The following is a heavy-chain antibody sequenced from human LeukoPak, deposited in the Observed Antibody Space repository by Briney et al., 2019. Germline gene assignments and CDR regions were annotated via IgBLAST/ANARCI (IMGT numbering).Heavy chain of an antibody. V-gene: IGHV4-59*12. Sequence: SETLSLTCTVSGGSISSYYWSWIRQPPGKGLEWIGYIYYSGSTNYNPSLKSRVTISVDTSKNQFSLKLSSVTAADTAVYYCARGPLYDYVWGSYRRHNWFDPWGQGTLVTVSS. CDR2: IYYSGST. J-gene: IGHJ5*02. D-gene: IGHD3-16*02. CDR1: GGSISSYY. CDR3: ARGPLYDYVWGSYRRHNWFDP.